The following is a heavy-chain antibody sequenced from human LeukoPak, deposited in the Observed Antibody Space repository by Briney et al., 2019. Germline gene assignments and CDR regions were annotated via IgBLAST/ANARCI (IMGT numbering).Heavy chain of an antibody. Sequence: GGSLRLSCAASGFTFSSYGMHWVRQAPGKGLEWVAVISYDGSNKYYADSVKGRFTISRDNSKNTLYLQMNSLRAEDTAVYYCARSQYSYGYVGAFDIWGQGTMVTVSS. V-gene: IGHV3-30*19. CDR3: ARSQYSYGYVGAFDI. D-gene: IGHD5-18*01. J-gene: IGHJ3*02. CDR1: GFTFSSYG. CDR2: ISYDGSNK.